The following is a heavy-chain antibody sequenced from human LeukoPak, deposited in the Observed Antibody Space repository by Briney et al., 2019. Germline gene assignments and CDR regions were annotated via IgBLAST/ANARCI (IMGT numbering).Heavy chain of an antibody. V-gene: IGHV3-23*01. J-gene: IGHJ3*01. CDR1: GLAFRNYA. D-gene: IGHD4-17*01. CDR2: IRGSGGDI. Sequence: GGSLRLSCVASGLAFRNYAMTWVRQAPGKGLEWVSVIRGSGGDIRYADSVKGRFTISRDNSVNTLYLQMNSLRAEDAAVYYCGKDPNGDYIGAFDFWGQGTMVTVSS. CDR3: GKDPNGDYIGAFDF.